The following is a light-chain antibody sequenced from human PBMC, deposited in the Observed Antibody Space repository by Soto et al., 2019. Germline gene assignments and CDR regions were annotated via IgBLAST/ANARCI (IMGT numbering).Light chain of an antibody. Sequence: EIVLTQTPLSLSVTPGQSASISCKSSQSLLHSDGKTYLYWYLQRPGQPPQLLMYEVSNRVSGVPERFSGSGSGTDFTPEISRVEAEDVGLYSCLQTKQLPLTFGHGTKVEVK. CDR1: QSLLHSDGKTY. CDR3: LQTKQLPLT. J-gene: IGKJ1*01. CDR2: EVS. V-gene: IGKV2D-29*01.